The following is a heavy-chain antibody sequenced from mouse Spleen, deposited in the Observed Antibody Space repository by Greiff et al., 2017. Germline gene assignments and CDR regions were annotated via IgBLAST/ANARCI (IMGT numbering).Heavy chain of an antibody. CDR2: ISSGSSTI. Sequence: DVMLVESGGGLVKPGGSLKLSCAASGFTFSDYGMHWVRQAPEKGLEWVAYISSGSSTIYYADTVKGRFTISRDNAKNTLFLQMTSLRSEDTAMYYCATGYYAMDYWGQGTSVTVSS. CDR3: ATGYYAMDY. CDR1: GFTFSDYG. J-gene: IGHJ4*01. V-gene: IGHV5-17*01.